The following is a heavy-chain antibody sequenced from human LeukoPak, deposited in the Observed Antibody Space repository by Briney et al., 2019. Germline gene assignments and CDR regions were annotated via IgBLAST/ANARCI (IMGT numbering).Heavy chain of an antibody. CDR3: ANLVVVAAMSRGGDAFDI. Sequence: GGSLRLSCAASGFTVRSNYMSWVRQAPGKGLEWVSVIYSGGSTYYADSVKGRFTISRDNSKNTLYLQMNSLRAEDTAVYYCANLVVVAAMSRGGDAFDIWGQGTMVTVSS. J-gene: IGHJ3*02. D-gene: IGHD2-15*01. CDR2: IYSGGST. V-gene: IGHV3-53*01. CDR1: GFTVRSNY.